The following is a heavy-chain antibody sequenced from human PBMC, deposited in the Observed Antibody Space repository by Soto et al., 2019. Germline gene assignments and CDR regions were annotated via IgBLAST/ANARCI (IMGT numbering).Heavy chain of an antibody. CDR1: GFTFSSYW. J-gene: IGHJ6*02. CDR2: IKQDGSEK. CDR3: ARAETYYDFWSGYHRPGDYYYGMDV. Sequence: EVQLVESGGGLVQPGGSLRLSCAASGFTFSSYWMSWVRQAPGKGLEWVANIKQDGSEKYYVDSVKGRFTISRDNAKNSLYLQMNSLRAEDTAVYYCARAETYYDFWSGYHRPGDYYYGMDVWGQGTTVTVSS. D-gene: IGHD3-3*01. V-gene: IGHV3-7*03.